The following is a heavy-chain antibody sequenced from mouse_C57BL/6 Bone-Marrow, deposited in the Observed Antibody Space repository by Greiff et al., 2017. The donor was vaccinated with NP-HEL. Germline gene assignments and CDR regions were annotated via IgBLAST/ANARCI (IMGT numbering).Heavy chain of an antibody. V-gene: IGHV1-74*01. CDR3: AIRPEGYYGSRRGDY. Sequence: QVQLQQPGAELVKPGASVKVSCKASGYTFTSYWMHWVKQRPGQGLEWIGRIHPSDRDTNYNQKFKGKATLTVDKSSSTAYMQLSSLTSEDSAVYYGAIRPEGYYGSRRGDYWGQGTTLTVSS. J-gene: IGHJ2*01. CDR1: GYTFTSYW. CDR2: IHPSDRDT. D-gene: IGHD1-1*01.